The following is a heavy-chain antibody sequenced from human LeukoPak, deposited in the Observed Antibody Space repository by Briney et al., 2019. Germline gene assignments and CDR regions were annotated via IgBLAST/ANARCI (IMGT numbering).Heavy chain of an antibody. CDR3: ARDNLSSGYVGGTFDY. Sequence: ASVTVSCKASGGTFSSYAISWVRQAPGQGLEWMGRIIPIFGTANYAQKFQGRVTITADKSTSTAYMELSSLRSEDTAVYYCARDNLSSGYVGGTFDYWGQGTLVTVSS. J-gene: IGHJ4*02. CDR1: GGTFSSYA. V-gene: IGHV1-69*06. CDR2: IIPIFGTA. D-gene: IGHD6-19*01.